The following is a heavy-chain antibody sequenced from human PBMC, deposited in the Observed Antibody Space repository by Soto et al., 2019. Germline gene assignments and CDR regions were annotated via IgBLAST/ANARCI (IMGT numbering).Heavy chain of an antibody. CDR3: ARDNHYYSSGSRNIPNFDY. Sequence: GASVKVSCKASGYTFTSYGISWVRQAPGQRLEWMGWISAYNGNTNYAQKLQGRVTMTTDTSTSTAYMDLRSLRSDDTAVYYCARDNHYYSSGSRNIPNFDYWGQGTLVTVSS. CDR2: ISAYNGNT. CDR1: GYTFTSYG. D-gene: IGHD3-10*01. V-gene: IGHV1-18*01. J-gene: IGHJ4*02.